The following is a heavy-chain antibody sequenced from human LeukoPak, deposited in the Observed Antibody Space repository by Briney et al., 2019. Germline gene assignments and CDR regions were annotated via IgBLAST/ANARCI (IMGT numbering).Heavy chain of an antibody. V-gene: IGHV1-2*02. J-gene: IGHJ4*02. CDR2: INPNSGGT. CDR1: GYTFTGYY. D-gene: IGHD3-22*01. Sequence: ASVKVSCKASGYTFTGYYMHWVRQAPGQGLEWMGWINPNSGGTNYAQKFQGRVTMTRDTSISTAYMELSRLRSDDTAVYYCARDLPYYYDSSGYYYGFDYWGQGTLVTVSS. CDR3: ARDLPYYYDSSGYYYGFDY.